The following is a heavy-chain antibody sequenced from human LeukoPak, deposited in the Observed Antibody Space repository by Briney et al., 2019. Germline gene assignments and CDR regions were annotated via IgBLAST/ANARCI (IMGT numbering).Heavy chain of an antibody. V-gene: IGHV4-34*01. D-gene: IGHD3-10*01. J-gene: IGHJ4*02. Sequence: PSETLSLTCAVYGGSFSGYYWSWIRQPPGKGLEWIGEINHSGSTNYNPSLKSRVTISVDTSKNQFSLKLSSVTAADTAVYYCARNTMVRGVISWGQGTLVTVSS. CDR1: GGSFSGYY. CDR3: ARNTMVRGVIS. CDR2: INHSGST.